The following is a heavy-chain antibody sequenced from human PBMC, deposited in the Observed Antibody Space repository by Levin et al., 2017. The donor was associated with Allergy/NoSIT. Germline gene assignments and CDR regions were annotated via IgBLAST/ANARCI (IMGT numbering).Heavy chain of an antibody. J-gene: IGHJ4*02. CDR3: AREARDVYSGYVPFDY. D-gene: IGHD5-12*01. V-gene: IGHV3-33*01. CDR1: GFTFRNSG. Sequence: LKISCAASGFTFRNSGMHWVRQAPGKGLEWVAVIWYDGNDKYYADSVKGRFIISRDNSKTTLYLQMNSLRAEDTAMYYCAREARDVYSGYVPFDYWGQGTLVTVSS. CDR2: IWYDGNDK.